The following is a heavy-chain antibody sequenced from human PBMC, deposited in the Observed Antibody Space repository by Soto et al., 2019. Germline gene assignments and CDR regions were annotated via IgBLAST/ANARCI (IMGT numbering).Heavy chain of an antibody. Sequence: QVQLVEYGGGVVQPGRSLRLSCVASRFTFSSYGMHWVRQAPGKGLEWVAVIWYDGSKVYYADSVKGRFTISRDNSKNTLYLQMNSLRAEDTAVYYCARTGGSTAYGMDVWGQGTTVTVSS. CDR3: ARTGGSTAYGMDV. CDR2: IWYDGSKV. J-gene: IGHJ6*02. V-gene: IGHV3-33*01. D-gene: IGHD2-15*01. CDR1: RFTFSSYG.